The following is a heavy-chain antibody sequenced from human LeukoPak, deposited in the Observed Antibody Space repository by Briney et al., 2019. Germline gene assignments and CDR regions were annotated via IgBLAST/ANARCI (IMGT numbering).Heavy chain of an antibody. J-gene: IGHJ6*02. D-gene: IGHD3-10*01. CDR2: IYYSGST. CDR1: GGSISSGGYY. V-gene: IGHV4-39*01. Sequence: PSQTLSLTCTVPGGSISSGGYYWSWIRQHPGKGLEWIGSIYYSGSTYYNPSLKSRVTISVDTSKNQFSLKLSSVTAADTAVYYCARQDYYGSRSYWDYYYYYGMDVWGQGTTVTVSS. CDR3: ARQDYYGSRSYWDYYYYYGMDV.